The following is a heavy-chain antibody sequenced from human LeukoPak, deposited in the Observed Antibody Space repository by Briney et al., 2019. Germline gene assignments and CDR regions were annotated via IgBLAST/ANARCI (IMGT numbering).Heavy chain of an antibody. CDR3: ARHRVVTADAFDI. J-gene: IGHJ3*02. V-gene: IGHV4-39*01. D-gene: IGHD2-21*02. Sequence: DPSETLSLTCTVSGGSISSNSYNWAWIRQPPGKDLERIGSVFHSGTTYYNPSLENRLAMFVDTSENQFSLRLTSVTAADTAVYYCARHRVVTADAFDIWGQGTKVTVSS. CDR1: GGSISSNSYN. CDR2: VFHSGTT.